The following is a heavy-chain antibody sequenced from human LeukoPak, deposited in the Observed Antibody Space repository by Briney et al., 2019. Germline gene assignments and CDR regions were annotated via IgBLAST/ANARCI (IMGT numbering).Heavy chain of an antibody. Sequence: GGSLRLSCAASGFTFSSYAMSWVRQAPGKGLEWVSAISGSGGSTYYADSVKGRFTIYRDNSKNTLYLQMNSLRAEDTAVYYCAKDPTIFGVVMSAFDYWGQGTLVTVSS. D-gene: IGHD3-3*01. CDR1: GFTFSSYA. J-gene: IGHJ4*02. CDR2: ISGSGGST. V-gene: IGHV3-23*01. CDR3: AKDPTIFGVVMSAFDY.